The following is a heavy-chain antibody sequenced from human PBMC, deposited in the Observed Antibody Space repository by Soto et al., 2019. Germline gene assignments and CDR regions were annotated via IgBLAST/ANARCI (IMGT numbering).Heavy chain of an antibody. CDR3: ANGLPWAGYAFDI. V-gene: IGHV3-23*01. CDR1: GFTFSSYA. J-gene: IGHJ3*02. D-gene: IGHD4-17*01. CDR2: ISGSGGST. Sequence: LRLSCAASGFTFSSYAMSWVRQAPGKGLEWVSAISGSGGSTYYADSVKGRFTISRDNSKNTLYLQMNSLRAEDTAVYYCANGLPWAGYAFDIWGQGTMVTVSS.